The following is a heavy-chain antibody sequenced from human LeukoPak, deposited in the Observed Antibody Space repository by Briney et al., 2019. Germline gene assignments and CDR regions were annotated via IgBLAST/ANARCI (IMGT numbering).Heavy chain of an antibody. Sequence: GGSLRLPCAASGFTFSSYSMNWVRQAPGKGLEWVSCISSSRSYIYYADSVKGRFTISRDNAKNSLYLQMNSLRAEDTAVYYCARDALGEAFDIWGQGAMVTVSS. CDR3: ARDALGEAFDI. D-gene: IGHD3-16*01. CDR1: GFTFSSYS. J-gene: IGHJ3*02. V-gene: IGHV3-21*01. CDR2: ISSSRSYI.